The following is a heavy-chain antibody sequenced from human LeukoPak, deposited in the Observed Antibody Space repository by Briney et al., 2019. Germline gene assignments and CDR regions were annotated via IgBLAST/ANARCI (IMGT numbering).Heavy chain of an antibody. CDR3: ARADNWEGAKGD. D-gene: IGHD1-20*01. J-gene: IGHJ3*01. CDR2: ISAYNGNT. V-gene: IGHV1-18*01. CDR1: GYTFTSYG. Sequence: ASVKVSCKASGYTFTSYGISWVRQAPGQGLEWMGWISAYNGNTNYAQKFQGRVTITADKSTSTAYMELSSLRSEDTAVYYCARADNWEGAKGDWGQGTMVTVSS.